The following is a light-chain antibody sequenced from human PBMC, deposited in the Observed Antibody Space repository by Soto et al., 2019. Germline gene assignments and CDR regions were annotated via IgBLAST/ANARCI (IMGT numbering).Light chain of an antibody. V-gene: IGKV3-15*01. CDR1: QSVSSN. Sequence: EMVMKQSPPTLSLSPAARATLSCRASQSVSSNLAWYQQKPGQAPRLLIYGASTRATGIPARFSGSGSGTEFTLTISSLQSEDFALYYCQHYGRSPITFGQGTRLENK. CDR3: QHYGRSPIT. J-gene: IGKJ5*01. CDR2: GAS.